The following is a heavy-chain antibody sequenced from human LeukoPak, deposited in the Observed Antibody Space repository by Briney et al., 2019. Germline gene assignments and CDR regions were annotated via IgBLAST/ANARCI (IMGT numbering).Heavy chain of an antibody. CDR2: IYYSGST. CDR3: ARLASSTSCYTCWYFDL. V-gene: IGHV4-39*01. D-gene: IGHD2-2*02. Sequence: PSETLSLTCTVSGGSISSSSYYWGWIRQPPGKGLEWIGSIYYSGSTYYNPSLKSRVTISVDTSKNQFSLKLSSVTAADTAVYYCARLASSTSCYTCWYFDLWGRGTLVTVSS. J-gene: IGHJ2*01. CDR1: GGSISSSSYY.